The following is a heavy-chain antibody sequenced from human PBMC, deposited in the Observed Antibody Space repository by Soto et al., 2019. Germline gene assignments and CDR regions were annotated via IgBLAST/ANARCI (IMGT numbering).Heavy chain of an antibody. CDR1: SGSISSNNW. D-gene: IGHD2-2*01. V-gene: IGHV4-4*02. J-gene: IGHJ6*03. Sequence: QVQLQESGPGLVKPSGTLSLTCAVSSGSISSNNWWSWVRQPPGKGLEWIGEIHHSGSTNYNPSLKSRVTMSVDKSKNQFSLTLSSVTAADTALYFCARVVVPVAMAFSGYYYMDVWGKGTTVAVSS. CDR3: ARVVVPVAMAFSGYYYMDV. CDR2: IHHSGST.